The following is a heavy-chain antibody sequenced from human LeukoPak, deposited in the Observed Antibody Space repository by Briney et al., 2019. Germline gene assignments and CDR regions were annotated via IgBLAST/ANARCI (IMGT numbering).Heavy chain of an antibody. D-gene: IGHD2-2*02. Sequence: PGRSLRLSCAASGFTFSSYGMHWVRQAPGKGLEWVAVISYDGSNKYYADSVKGRFTISRDNSKNTLYLQMNSPRAEDTAVYYCAKGRGAYRPPPYYYGMDVWGQGTTVTVSS. CDR1: GFTFSSYG. CDR2: ISYDGSNK. J-gene: IGHJ6*02. CDR3: AKGRGAYRPPPYYYGMDV. V-gene: IGHV3-30*18.